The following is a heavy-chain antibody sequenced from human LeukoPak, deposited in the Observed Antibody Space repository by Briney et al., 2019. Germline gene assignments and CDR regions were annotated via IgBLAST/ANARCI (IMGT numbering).Heavy chain of an antibody. D-gene: IGHD2-2*03. V-gene: IGHV4-34*01. CDR1: GGSFSGYY. CDR3: ARRSGYCSSTSCYLTPIYYYYYYMAV. CDR2: INHSGST. Sequence: PSETLSLTCAVYGGSFSGYYWSWIRQPPGKGLEWIGEINHSGSTNYNPSLKSRVTISVDTSKNQFSLKLSSVTAADTAVYYCARRSGYCSSTSCYLTPIYYYYYYMAVWGKGTTVTVSS. J-gene: IGHJ6*03.